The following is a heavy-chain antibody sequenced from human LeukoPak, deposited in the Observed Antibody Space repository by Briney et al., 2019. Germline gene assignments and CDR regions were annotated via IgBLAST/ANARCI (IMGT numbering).Heavy chain of an antibody. CDR1: GGSISSYY. D-gene: IGHD3-22*01. Sequence: SETLSLTCTVSGGSISSYYWSWIRQPPGKGLEWIGSIYHSGSTYYNPSLKSRVTISVDTSKNQFSLRLSSVTAADTAVYYCARDILYDSSGYYNFDYWGQGTLVTVSS. J-gene: IGHJ4*02. CDR2: IYHSGST. V-gene: IGHV4-38-2*02. CDR3: ARDILYDSSGYYNFDY.